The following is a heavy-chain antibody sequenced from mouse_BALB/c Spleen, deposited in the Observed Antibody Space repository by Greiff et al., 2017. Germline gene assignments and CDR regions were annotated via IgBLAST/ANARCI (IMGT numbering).Heavy chain of an antibody. V-gene: IGHV1-82*01. CDR1: GYAFSSSW. D-gene: IGHD1-1*01. J-gene: IGHJ3*01. CDR2: IYPGDGDT. CDR3: ARRGANYYGSPFAY. Sequence: QVQLQQSGPELVKPGASVKISCKASGYAFSSSWMNWVKQRPGQGLEWIGRIYPGDGDTNYNGKFKGKATLTADKSSSTAYMQLSSLTSVDSAVYFGARRGANYYGSPFAYWGQGTLVTVSA.